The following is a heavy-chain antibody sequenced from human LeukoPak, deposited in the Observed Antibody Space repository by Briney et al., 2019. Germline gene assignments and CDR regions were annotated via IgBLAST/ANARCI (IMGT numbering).Heavy chain of an antibody. CDR1: GGSISSGGYS. Sequence: SETLSLTCAVSGGSISSGGYSWSWIRQPPGKGLEWIGYIYHSGSTYYNPSLKSRVTISADTSKNQFSLKLTSVTAADTAVYYCARYRGTYGYYFDYWGQGKLVIVSS. CDR2: IYHSGST. CDR3: ARYRGTYGYYFDY. V-gene: IGHV4-30-2*02. D-gene: IGHD5-24*01. J-gene: IGHJ4*02.